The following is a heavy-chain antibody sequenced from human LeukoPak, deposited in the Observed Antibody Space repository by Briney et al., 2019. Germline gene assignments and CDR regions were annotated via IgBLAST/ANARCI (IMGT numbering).Heavy chain of an antibody. J-gene: IGHJ5*02. V-gene: IGHV4-59*01. CDR1: GDSISTYY. D-gene: IGHD3-10*01. Sequence: PSETLSLTCSFSGDSISTYYWSWIRQSPGKGLEWIGHIYSSGNTDYNSSLKSRVTISVDTSKSQFSLRLSSVTATDTAVYYCARGGVGNWFDPWGQGTLVTVSS. CDR3: ARGGVGNWFDP. CDR2: IYSSGNT.